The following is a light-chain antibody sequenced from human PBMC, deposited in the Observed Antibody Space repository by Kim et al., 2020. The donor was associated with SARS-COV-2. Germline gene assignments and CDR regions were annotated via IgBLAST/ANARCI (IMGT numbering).Light chain of an antibody. V-gene: IGLV4-69*01. CDR2: LNGDGSH. CDR1: SGDSSYA. Sequence: ASVKLTRTLSSGDSSYAIAWHQQQPEKGHRYLMKLNGDGSHSKGDGIPDRFSGSSSGAERYLTISSLQSEDEADYYCQTWGTGIPVFGGGTQLTVL. CDR3: QTWGTGIPV. J-gene: IGLJ3*02.